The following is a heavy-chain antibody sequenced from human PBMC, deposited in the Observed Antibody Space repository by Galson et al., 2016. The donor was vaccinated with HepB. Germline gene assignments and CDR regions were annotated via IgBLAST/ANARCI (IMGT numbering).Heavy chain of an antibody. CDR2: IIPIFLTS. CDR3: AGRSNGHYYFEY. V-gene: IGHV1-69*13. J-gene: IGHJ4*02. Sequence: SVKVSCKTSGGIFRGYPINWVRQAPGQGLEWLGGIIPIFLTSNYAQKFQGRVTITADESTSTAYMELSSLRSEDTAIYYCAGRSNGHYYFEYWGQGTVVTVSS. D-gene: IGHD3-3*01. CDR1: GGIFRGYP.